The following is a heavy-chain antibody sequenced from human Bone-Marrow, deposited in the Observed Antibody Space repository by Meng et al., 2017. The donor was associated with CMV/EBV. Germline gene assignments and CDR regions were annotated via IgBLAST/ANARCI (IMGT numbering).Heavy chain of an antibody. Sequence: ASVKVSCKASGYTFTSYGISWVRQAPGQGLEWMGWISAYNGNTNYAQKLQGRVTMTTDTSTSTAYMELRSLRSDDTAVYYCARDGCTSTSCYPHFDYWGQGTLVTVSS. J-gene: IGHJ4*02. V-gene: IGHV1-18*01. CDR2: ISAYNGNT. CDR1: GYTFTSYG. CDR3: ARDGCTSTSCYPHFDY. D-gene: IGHD2-2*01.